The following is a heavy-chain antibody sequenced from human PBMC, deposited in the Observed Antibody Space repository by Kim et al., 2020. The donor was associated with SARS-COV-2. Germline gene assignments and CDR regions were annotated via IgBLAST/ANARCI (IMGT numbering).Heavy chain of an antibody. Sequence: GGSLRLSCAASGFTFSSYAMHWVRQAPGRGLECVSVISYDGSNKYYADSVKGRFTISRDNSKNTLYLQMSSPRVEDTAVYYCARSRGYCVDGVCFNYYVMDVWGQGTTVTVSS. CDR3: ARSRGYCVDGVCFNYYVMDV. D-gene: IGHD2-8*01. J-gene: IGHJ6*02. CDR1: GFTFSSYA. CDR2: ISYDGSNK. V-gene: IGHV3-30-3*01.